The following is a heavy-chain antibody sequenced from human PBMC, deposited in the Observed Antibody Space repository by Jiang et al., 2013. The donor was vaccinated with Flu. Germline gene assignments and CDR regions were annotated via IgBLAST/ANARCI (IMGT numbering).Heavy chain of an antibody. CDR2: IYHSGST. Sequence: GSGLVKPSETLSLTCAVSGYSISSGYYWGWIRQPPGKGLEWIGSIYHSGSTYYNPSLKSRVTISVDTSKNQFSLKLSSVTAADTAVYYCARLRGDIVVVPAAIVYWGQGTLVTVSS. CDR3: ARLRGDIVVVPAAIVY. D-gene: IGHD2-2*02. J-gene: IGHJ4*02. V-gene: IGHV4-38-2*01. CDR1: GYSISSGYY.